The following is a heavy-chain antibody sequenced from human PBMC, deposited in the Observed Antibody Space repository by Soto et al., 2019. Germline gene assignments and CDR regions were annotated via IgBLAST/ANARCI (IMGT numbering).Heavy chain of an antibody. CDR3: AKGVAGWYYFDY. V-gene: IGHV3-9*01. J-gene: IGHJ4*02. D-gene: IGHD3-3*01. CDR2: ISWSSGSL. Sequence: EVQLVESGGGLVQPGRSLRLSCAASGFTFDNYAIHWVRQAPGKGLEWVSGISWSSGSLGYADSVKGRFTISRDNAKNSLYLHMHSLRAEDTALYYCAKGVAGWYYFDYWGQGTLVTVSS. CDR1: GFTFDNYA.